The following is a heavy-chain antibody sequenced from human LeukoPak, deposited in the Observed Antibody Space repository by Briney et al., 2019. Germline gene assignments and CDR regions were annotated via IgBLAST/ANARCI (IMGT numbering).Heavy chain of an antibody. CDR2: IIPILGIA. J-gene: IGHJ4*02. Sequence: ASVKVSCKASGGTFSSYAISWVRQAPGQGLEWMGRIIPILGIANYAQKFQGRVTITADKSTSTAYMELSSLRSEDTAVYYCARGLVTMVRGVSTLGYWGQGTLVTVSS. CDR1: GGTFSSYA. V-gene: IGHV1-69*04. D-gene: IGHD3-10*01. CDR3: ARGLVTMVRGVSTLGY.